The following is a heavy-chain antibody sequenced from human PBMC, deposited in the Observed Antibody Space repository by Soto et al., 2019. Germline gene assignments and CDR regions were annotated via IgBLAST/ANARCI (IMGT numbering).Heavy chain of an antibody. J-gene: IGHJ4*02. CDR1: GGSVSSGRYY. D-gene: IGHD2-21*02. V-gene: IGHV4-61*01. CDR2: IYNSGTT. Sequence: QVQLQESGPGLVKPSETLSLTCTVSGGSVSSGRYYWSWIRQPPGKGLEWIGYIYNSGTTYYNPSLKSRVTISADTSKNQFSLKLSSVTAADTAVYYCARDSYGGDSGYWGQGTLVTVSS. CDR3: ARDSYGGDSGY.